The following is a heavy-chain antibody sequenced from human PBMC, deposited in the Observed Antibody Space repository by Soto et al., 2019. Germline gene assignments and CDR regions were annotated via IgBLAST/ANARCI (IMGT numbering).Heavy chain of an antibody. Sequence: QLQLQESGPGLVKPSETLSLTCTVSGGSISSSSYYWGWIRQPPGKELEWIGSIYYSGSTYYNPSLKSRVTISVDTSKNQFSLKLSSVTAADTAVYYCARDSSGYSTDFDYWGQGTLVTVSS. J-gene: IGHJ4*02. CDR2: IYYSGST. CDR1: GGSISSSSYY. V-gene: IGHV4-39*02. D-gene: IGHD3-22*01. CDR3: ARDSSGYSTDFDY.